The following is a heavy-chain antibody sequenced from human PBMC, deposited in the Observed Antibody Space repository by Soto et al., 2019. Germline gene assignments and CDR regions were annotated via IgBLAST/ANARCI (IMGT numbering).Heavy chain of an antibody. Sequence: GGSLRLSCAASGFTFSNAWMNWVRQAPGKGLEWVGRIKSKTDGGTTDYAAPVKGRFTISRDDSKNTLYLQMNSLKTEDTAVYYCTTEDTVLRAVSNFDYWGQGTLVTVSS. CDR3: TTEDTVLRAVSNFDY. CDR1: GFTFSNAW. V-gene: IGHV3-15*07. CDR2: IKSKTDGGTT. J-gene: IGHJ4*02. D-gene: IGHD5-18*01.